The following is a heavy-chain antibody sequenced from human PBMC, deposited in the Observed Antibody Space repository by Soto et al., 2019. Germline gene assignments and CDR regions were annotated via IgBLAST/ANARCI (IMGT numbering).Heavy chain of an antibody. CDR1: GYTFTSSY. Sequence: ASVKVSCKASGYTFTSSYRHWVRQAPGQGLEWMGIINPSGGSTSYAQKFQGRVTMTRDTSTSTVYMELSSLRSEDTAVYYCARGRYCSSTSCYTFDYWGQGTLVTVSS. J-gene: IGHJ4*02. V-gene: IGHV1-46*03. D-gene: IGHD2-2*02. CDR3: ARGRYCSSTSCYTFDY. CDR2: INPSGGST.